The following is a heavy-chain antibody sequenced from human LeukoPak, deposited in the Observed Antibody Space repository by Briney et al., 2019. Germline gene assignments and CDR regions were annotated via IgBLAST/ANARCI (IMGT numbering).Heavy chain of an antibody. CDR2: INPNSGGT. CDR3: AREVVPAAPFDI. D-gene: IGHD2-2*01. J-gene: IGHJ3*02. V-gene: IGHV1-2*02. Sequence: ASVKVSCKASGYTFTGYYMHWVRQAPGQGLEWMGWINPNSGGTNYAQKFQGRVTMTRDTSISTAYMELSGLRSDDTAVYYCAREVVPAAPFDIWGQGTMVTVSS. CDR1: GYTFTGYY.